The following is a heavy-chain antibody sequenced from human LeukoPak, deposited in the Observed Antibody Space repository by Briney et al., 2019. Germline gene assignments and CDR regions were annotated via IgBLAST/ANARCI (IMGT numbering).Heavy chain of an antibody. CDR1: GYTFTSYY. D-gene: IGHD5-12*01. CDR3: VRGLRSYGAFDI. CDR2: INPSGGGT. J-gene: IGHJ3*02. V-gene: IGHV1-46*03. Sequence: ASVKASCKASGYTFTSYYIHWVRQAPGQGLEWMGIINPSGGGTSSAHKFQGRVTMTRDTSTSTVYMDLSSLRSEATVVYSCVRGLRSYGAFDIWRQGKVVTVSS.